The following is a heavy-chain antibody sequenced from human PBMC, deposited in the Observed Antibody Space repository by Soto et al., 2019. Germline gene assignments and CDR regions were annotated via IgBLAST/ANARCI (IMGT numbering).Heavy chain of an antibody. D-gene: IGHD3-22*01. CDR1: GGSVSSGSYY. J-gene: IGHJ4*02. Sequence: PSETLSLTCTVSGGSVSSGSYYWSWIRQPPGKGLEWIGYIYYSGSTNYNPSLKSRVTISADTSKNQFSLKLSSVTAADTAVYYCAREEFYYDSSGYRTPYVDYWGQGTLVTVSS. V-gene: IGHV4-61*01. CDR3: AREEFYYDSSGYRTPYVDY. CDR2: IYYSGST.